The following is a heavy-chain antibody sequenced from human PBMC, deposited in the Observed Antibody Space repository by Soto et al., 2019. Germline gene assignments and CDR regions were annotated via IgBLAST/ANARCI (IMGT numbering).Heavy chain of an antibody. J-gene: IGHJ3*01. V-gene: IGHV3-9*01. CDR1: GFKFDDYA. CDR2: ISWNSYSI. CDR3: VKIQVEGTVSNSVDV. D-gene: IGHD4-17*01. Sequence: EVQLVESGGGLVQPGRSLRLSCVVSGFKFDDYAMHWVRHVPGKGLEWVAEISWNSYSIGYGVSVKGRFTISRDNAKNSLYLHMNSLKTDATALYYCVKIQVEGTVSNSVDVWGQGKMFTVSS.